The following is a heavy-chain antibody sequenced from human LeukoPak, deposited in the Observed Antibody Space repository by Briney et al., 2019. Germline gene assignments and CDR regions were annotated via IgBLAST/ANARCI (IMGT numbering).Heavy chain of an antibody. J-gene: IGHJ3*02. CDR1: GFTFSSYA. V-gene: IGHV3-7*01. Sequence: PGGSLRLSCAASGFTFSSYAMSWVRQAPGKGLEWVANIKQDGSEKYHVDSVKGRFTISRDNAKNSLYLQMNSLRAEDPAVYYCAREMVREGSHDDAFDIWGQGTMVTVSS. D-gene: IGHD3-10*01. CDR2: IKQDGSEK. CDR3: AREMVREGSHDDAFDI.